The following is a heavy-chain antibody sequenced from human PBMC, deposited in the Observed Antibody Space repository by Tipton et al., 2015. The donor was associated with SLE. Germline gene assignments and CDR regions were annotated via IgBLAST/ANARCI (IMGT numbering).Heavy chain of an antibody. CDR1: GFTFGDYA. CDR3: TRQALGGFFDY. CDR2: IRSKAYGGTT. V-gene: IGHV3-49*04. J-gene: IGHJ4*02. Sequence: RSLRLSCTASGFTFGDYAMSWVRQAPGKGLEWVGFIRSKAYGGTTEYAASVKGRFTISRDDSKSIAYLQMNSLKTEDTAVYYCTRQALGGFFDYWGQGTLVTVSS.